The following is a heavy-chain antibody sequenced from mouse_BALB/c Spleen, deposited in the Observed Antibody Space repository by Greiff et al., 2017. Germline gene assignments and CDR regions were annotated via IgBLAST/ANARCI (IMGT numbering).Heavy chain of an antibody. Sequence: VQLQQSGAELARPGASVKLSCKASGYTFTSYWMQWVKQRPGQGLEWIGAIYPGDGDTRYTQKFKGKATLTADKSSSTAYMQLSSLASEDSAVYYCARTNGVDDWGQGTTLTVSS. CDR3: ARTNGVDD. CDR1: GYTFTSYW. D-gene: IGHD4-1*01. V-gene: IGHV1-87*01. CDR2: IYPGDGDT. J-gene: IGHJ2*01.